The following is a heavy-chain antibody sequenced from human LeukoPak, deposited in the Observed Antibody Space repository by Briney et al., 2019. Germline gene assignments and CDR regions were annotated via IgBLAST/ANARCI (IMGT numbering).Heavy chain of an antibody. J-gene: IGHJ4*02. CDR3: AKRVTTIEY. D-gene: IGHD4-17*01. V-gene: IGHV3-7*03. CDR1: GFTFSRYW. Sequence: GGSLRLSCAASGFTFSRYWMSWVRQAPGKGLEWVANIKEEESEKYYVDSVKGRFTISRDNAKNSLSLQMNSLRAEDTAVYYCAKRVTTIEYWGQGTLVTVSS. CDR2: IKEEESEK.